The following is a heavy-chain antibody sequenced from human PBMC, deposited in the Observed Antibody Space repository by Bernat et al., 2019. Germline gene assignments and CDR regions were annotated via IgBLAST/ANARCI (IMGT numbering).Heavy chain of an antibody. CDR1: GYTFTSYD. V-gene: IGHV1-8*01. CDR3: AGRGKYQLPYPYYYCYYMDV. CDR2: KNPNSGNT. Sequence: QVQLVQSGAEVKKPGASVKVYCKASGYTFTSYDINWVRQATGQGLEWMGWKNPNSGNTGYAQKFQGRVTMHRNTSIRTAYMELSSLGSEDTAVYYCAGRGKYQLPYPYYYCYYMDVRGKGTTVTVSS. D-gene: IGHD2-2*01. J-gene: IGHJ6*03.